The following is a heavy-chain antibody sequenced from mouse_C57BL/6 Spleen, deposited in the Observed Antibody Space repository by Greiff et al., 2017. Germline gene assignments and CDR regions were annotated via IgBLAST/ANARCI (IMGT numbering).Heavy chain of an antibody. J-gene: IGHJ4*01. D-gene: IGHD2-2*01. CDR3: ARHPMVTRDLDY. Sequence: EVNVVESGGDLVKPGGSLKLSCAASGFTFSSYGMSWVRPTPDKRLEWVATISSGGSYTYYPDSVKGRFTISRDNAKNTLYLQMSSLKSEDTAMYYCARHPMVTRDLDYWGQGTSVTVSS. CDR2: ISSGGSYT. V-gene: IGHV5-6*01. CDR1: GFTFSSYG.